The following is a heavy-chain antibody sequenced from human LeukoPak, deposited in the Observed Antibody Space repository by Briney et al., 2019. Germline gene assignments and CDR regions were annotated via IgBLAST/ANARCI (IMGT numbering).Heavy chain of an antibody. CDR2: MNPNSGNT. CDR3: ATPSPYWGFDY. Sequence: ASVKVSCKASGYTFTSCAINWVRQATGQGLEWMGWMNPNSGNTGYAQKFQGRVTMTEDTSTDTAYMELSSLRSEDTAVYYCATPSPYWGFDYWGQGTLVTVSS. J-gene: IGHJ4*02. V-gene: IGHV1-8*01. CDR1: GYTFTSCA. D-gene: IGHD7-27*01.